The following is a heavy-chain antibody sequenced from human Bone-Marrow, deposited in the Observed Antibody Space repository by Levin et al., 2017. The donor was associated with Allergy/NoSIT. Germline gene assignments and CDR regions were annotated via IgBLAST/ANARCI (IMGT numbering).Heavy chain of an antibody. CDR1: GGSVGSGSYY. J-gene: IGHJ6*02. CDR2: INYSGST. CDR3: ARDEIGYKCPHQYYYGLDV. D-gene: IGHD5-24*01. Sequence: SETLSLTCTVSGGSVGSGSYYWNWIRQFPGKELQWIGYINYSGSTIYNPSLNSRVNISFDTSKSQFFLRLSSVTAADTAVYYCARDEIGYKCPHQYYYGLDVWGQGTTVTVSS. V-gene: IGHV4-61*01.